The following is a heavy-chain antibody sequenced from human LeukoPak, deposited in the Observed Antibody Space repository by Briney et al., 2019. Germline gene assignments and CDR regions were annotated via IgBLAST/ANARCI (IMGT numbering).Heavy chain of an antibody. CDR1: GGTFSSYA. V-gene: IGHV1-69*04. CDR3: AIDQRGAGLGFVYGSGSFNGLDV. D-gene: IGHD3-10*01. Sequence: ASVKVSCKASGGTFSSYAISWVRQAPGQGLEWMGRIIPILGIANYAQKFQGRVTITADKSTSTAYLELSSLKSEDTAVYYCAIDQRGAGLGFVYGSGSFNGLDVWGQGTTVTVSS. J-gene: IGHJ6*02. CDR2: IIPILGIA.